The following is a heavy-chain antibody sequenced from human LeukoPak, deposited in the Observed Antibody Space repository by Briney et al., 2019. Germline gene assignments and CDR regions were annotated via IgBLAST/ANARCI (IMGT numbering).Heavy chain of an antibody. J-gene: IGHJ4*02. V-gene: IGHV4-34*01. CDR2: INHSGST. CDR1: GGSFRGYY. CDR3: ARGGAVAAPFDY. Sequence: SEALSLTCAVYGGSFRGYYWGWVRRPPGKGVGWIGEINHSGSTNYNPSLKSRVTISVDTSKNQFSLKLSSVTAADTAVYYCARGGAVAAPFDYWGQGTLVTVSS. D-gene: IGHD6-19*01.